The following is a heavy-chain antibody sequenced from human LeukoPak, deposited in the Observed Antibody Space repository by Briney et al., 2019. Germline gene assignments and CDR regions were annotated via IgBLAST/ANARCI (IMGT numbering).Heavy chain of an antibody. CDR3: VRDRVGYTYAYPFDL. Sequence: ASVKVSCKSSGYSFTSFGLSWVRQAPGQGLEWMTWISAFHGHTHFAQKLQGRVTVSTDTSTSTAYLELRSLRSDDTAVYYCVRDRVGYTYAYPFDLWGQGTLVTVSS. D-gene: IGHD5-18*01. J-gene: IGHJ4*02. CDR1: GYSFTSFG. CDR2: ISAFHGHT. V-gene: IGHV1-18*01.